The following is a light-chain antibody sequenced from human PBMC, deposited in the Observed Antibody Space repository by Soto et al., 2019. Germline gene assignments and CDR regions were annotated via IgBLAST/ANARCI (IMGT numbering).Light chain of an antibody. Sequence: QSALTRPAPVSGSPGQPITISCPGTSSDVGIYNLVSWYQHFPGKAPKLMIYEVHKRPSAVSIPFSGSKSGRTASLTMSGLQANDEADYYCCSYTRIVSLVFGNGTK. CDR1: SSDVGIYNL. CDR3: CSYTRIVSLV. V-gene: IGLV2-23*02. J-gene: IGLJ1*01. CDR2: EVH.